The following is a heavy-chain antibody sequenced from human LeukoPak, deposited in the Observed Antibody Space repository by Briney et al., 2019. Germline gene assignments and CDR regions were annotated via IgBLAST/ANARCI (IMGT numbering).Heavy chain of an antibody. V-gene: IGHV1-2*02. CDR2: VNPNSGGT. CDR1: GYTFTGYY. Sequence: ASVKVSCKASGYTFTGYYMHWVRQAPGQGLEWMGWVNPNSGGTSYAQKFQGRVTMTRDTSISTAYMELSRLRSDDTAVYYYAREFRYFDRLLFAYWGQGTLVTVSS. J-gene: IGHJ4*02. D-gene: IGHD3-9*01. CDR3: AREFRYFDRLLFAY.